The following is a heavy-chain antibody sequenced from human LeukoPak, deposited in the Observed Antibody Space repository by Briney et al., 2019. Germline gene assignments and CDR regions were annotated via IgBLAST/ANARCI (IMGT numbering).Heavy chain of an antibody. V-gene: IGHV4-4*07. Sequence: SETLSLTCTVSGGSISSYYWSWIRQPAGKGLEGIGRIYTSGSTNYNPSLKSRVTMSVDMSKNQFSLKLRSVTAADTAVYYCARDGARGSGIPNYYYYMDVWGRGTTVTVSS. CDR3: ARDGARGSGIPNYYYYMDV. CDR1: GGSISSYY. J-gene: IGHJ6*03. D-gene: IGHD3-10*01. CDR2: IYTSGST.